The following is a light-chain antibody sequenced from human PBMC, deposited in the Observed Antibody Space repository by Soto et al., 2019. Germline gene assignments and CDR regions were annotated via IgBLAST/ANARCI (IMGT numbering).Light chain of an antibody. CDR3: QQYHSWPA. CDR1: QSVFSS. CDR2: GAA. Sequence: EIVMTQSPATLSVSPGERVTLSCRASQSVFSSLAWYQQKPGQAPRLLIYGAATRATGIPARCRGSGSGTEFTLTISSLQSEGFAVYYCQQYHSWPAFGRGAKVEIK. J-gene: IGKJ4*02. V-gene: IGKV3-15*01.